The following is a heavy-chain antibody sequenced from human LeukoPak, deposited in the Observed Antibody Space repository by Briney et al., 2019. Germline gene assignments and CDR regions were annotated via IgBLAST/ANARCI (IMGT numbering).Heavy chain of an antibody. CDR1: AASIKNSGWS. J-gene: IGHJ5*01. V-gene: IGHV4-39*01. Sequence: SQTLSPACFISAASIKNSGWSWAWVRHPPGNWMEWIGTMPFDENVSDNEIPSYNPSLKSRVTISADTCKNQLSLKVNSVTAADTAAYYCARLTLTGVGGRGWFDFWGQRTLVIVSS. D-gene: IGHD3-3*01. CDR2: MPFDENVSDNEIP. CDR3: ARLTLTGVGGRGWFDF.